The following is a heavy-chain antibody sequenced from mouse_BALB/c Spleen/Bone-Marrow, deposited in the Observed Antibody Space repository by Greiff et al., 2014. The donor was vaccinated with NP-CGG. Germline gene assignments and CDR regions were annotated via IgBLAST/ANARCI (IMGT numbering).Heavy chain of an antibody. Sequence: MLVESGGGLVKPGGSLKLSCAASGITFSSYAMSWVRQTPEKRLEWVATISSGGTYTYYPDSVEGRFTISRDNAKNTLYLQMSSLRSEDTAMYYCARQGGNYPYYFAMDYWGQGTSVTVSS. CDR2: ISSGGTYT. CDR1: GITFSSYA. D-gene: IGHD2-1*01. V-gene: IGHV5-9-1*01. CDR3: ARQGGNYPYYFAMDY. J-gene: IGHJ4*01.